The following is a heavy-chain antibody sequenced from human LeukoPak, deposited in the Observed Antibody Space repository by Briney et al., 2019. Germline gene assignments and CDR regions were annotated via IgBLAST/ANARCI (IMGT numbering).Heavy chain of an antibody. CDR2: ISDSGGGT. CDR1: GFTFSNFA. D-gene: IGHD3/OR15-3a*01. J-gene: IGHJ4*02. V-gene: IGHV3-23*01. CDR3: AKVGVGRVAFEY. Sequence: GGSMRSCCAASGFTFSNFAMSWVRQAPGKGLQWVSAISDSGGGTFYADSVKGRFTISRDNSKNTLYLQMNSLRAEDTAVYYCAKVGVGRVAFEYWAREPLVTVSS.